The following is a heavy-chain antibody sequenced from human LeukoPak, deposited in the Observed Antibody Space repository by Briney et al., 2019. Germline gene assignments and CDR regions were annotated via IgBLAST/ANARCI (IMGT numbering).Heavy chain of an antibody. CDR1: GGALTGFY. J-gene: IGHJ5*02. D-gene: IGHD3-10*01. CDR2: INPSGST. CDR3: AKKRITMIRGAPFDP. Sequence: PSETLSLTCVVSGGALTGFYWSWIRQSPGRGPEWIGEINPSGSTIYNPSLKSRVNMSIDTTENSFSLKLSSVTAVDTAVYYCAKKRITMIRGAPFDPWGQGTPVAVSS. V-gene: IGHV4-34*01.